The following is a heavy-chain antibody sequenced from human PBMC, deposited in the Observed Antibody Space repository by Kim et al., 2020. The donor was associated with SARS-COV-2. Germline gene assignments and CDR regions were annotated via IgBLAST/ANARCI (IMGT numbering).Heavy chain of an antibody. CDR2: EGSKT. Sequence: EGSKTTCVDAGKGRFPIPRDNAKNPLYLQMNSLRAEDTAVYYCARGDYYSYWGQGTLVTVSS. D-gene: IGHD3-22*01. J-gene: IGHJ4*02. CDR3: ARGDYYSY. V-gene: IGHV3-74*01.